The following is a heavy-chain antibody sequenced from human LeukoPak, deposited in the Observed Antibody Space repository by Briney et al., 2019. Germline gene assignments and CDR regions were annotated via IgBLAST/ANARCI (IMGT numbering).Heavy chain of an antibody. CDR2: INPDYSGT. CDR1: GLSFSTSW. V-gene: IGHV3-74*01. D-gene: IGHD5-24*01. J-gene: IGHJ3*02. Sequence: GGSLRLSCKRSGLSFSTSWIHWVRQAPGEGLVWVSRINPDYSGTDYADSVRGRFTISRDNAKNTVFPQMNSLRAEDTAVYYCARPPDGLANAFDIWGLGTMVTVSS. CDR3: ARPPDGLANAFDI.